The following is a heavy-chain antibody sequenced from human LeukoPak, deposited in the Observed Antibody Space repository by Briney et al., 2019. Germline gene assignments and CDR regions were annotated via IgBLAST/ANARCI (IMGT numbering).Heavy chain of an antibody. D-gene: IGHD2-15*01. V-gene: IGHV3-23*01. CDR1: GFTFSSYA. CDR2: ISGSGGST. J-gene: IGHJ2*01. Sequence: GGSLRLSCAASGFTFSSYAMSWVRQAPGKGLEWVSAISGSGGSTYYADSVKGRLTISRDNSKNTLYLQMNSLRAEDTAVYYCAKKVADIVGVVAAWYFDLWGRGTLVTVSS. CDR3: AKKVADIVGVVAAWYFDL.